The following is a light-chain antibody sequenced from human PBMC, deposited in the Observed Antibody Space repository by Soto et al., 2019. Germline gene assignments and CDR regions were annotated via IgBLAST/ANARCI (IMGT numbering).Light chain of an antibody. CDR2: DVS. J-gene: IGLJ1*01. CDR3: SSWTTSSTYV. Sequence: QSVPTQPASVSGSPGQSITISCTGTSIDVGAYNYVSWYQHLPVKAPKLIIYDVSNRPSGVSTRFSGSKSGNTASLTISGLQAEDEADYYCSSWTTSSTYVFGTGTKLTVL. CDR1: SIDVGAYNY. V-gene: IGLV2-14*03.